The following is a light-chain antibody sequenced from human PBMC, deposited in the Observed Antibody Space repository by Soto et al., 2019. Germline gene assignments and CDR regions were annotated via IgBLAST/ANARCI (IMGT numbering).Light chain of an antibody. V-gene: IGLV7-46*01. J-gene: IGLJ1*01. CDR3: LLSYNGPYV. CDR1: TGAVTNGHY. CDR2: DTT. Sequence: QPVLAQDPSLTWSPGGTVTLTCVSSTGAVTNGHYPYWFQQKPGQAPRTLIYDTTNRHSWTPARFSGSLLGGKAALTLSGAQPEDEAEYYCLLSYNGPYVFGTGTKVTVL.